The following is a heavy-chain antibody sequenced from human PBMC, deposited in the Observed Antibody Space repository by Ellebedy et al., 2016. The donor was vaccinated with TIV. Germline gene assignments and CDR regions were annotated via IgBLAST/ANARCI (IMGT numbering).Heavy chain of an antibody. CDR3: ARVKGYSYGPHWFDP. D-gene: IGHD5-18*01. J-gene: IGHJ5*02. V-gene: IGHV3-48*04. CDR1: GFTVSSNY. CDR2: ISSSSSTI. Sequence: GESLKISCAASGFTVSSNYMNWVRQAPGKGLEWVSYISSSSSTIYYADSVKGRFTISRDNAKNSLYLQMNSLRAEDTAVYYCARVKGYSYGPHWFDPWGQGTLVTVSS.